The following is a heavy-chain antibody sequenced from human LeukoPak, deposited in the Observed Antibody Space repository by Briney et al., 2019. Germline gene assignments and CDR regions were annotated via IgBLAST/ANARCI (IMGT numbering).Heavy chain of an antibody. CDR1: GYSISSGYY. CDR3: ARDIGRYCSGGSCSSSANFDY. CDR2: IFHSGST. V-gene: IGHV4-38-2*02. D-gene: IGHD2-15*01. Sequence: SETLSLTCTVSGYSISSGYYWGWIRQPPGKGLEWIGTIFHSGSTYYNPSLKSRVTISVDTSKNQFSLKLSSVTAADTAVYYCARDIGRYCSGGSCSSSANFDYWGQGTLVTVSS. J-gene: IGHJ4*02.